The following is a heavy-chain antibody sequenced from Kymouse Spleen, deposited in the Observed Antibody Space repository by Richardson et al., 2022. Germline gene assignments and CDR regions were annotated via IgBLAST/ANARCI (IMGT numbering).Heavy chain of an antibody. D-gene: IGHD6-13*01. J-gene: IGHJ4*02. V-gene: IGHV4-59*01. CDR2: IYYSGST. CDR1: GGSISSYY. Sequence: QVQLQESGPGLVKPSETLSLTCTVSGGSISSYYWSWIRQPPGKGLEWIGYIYYSGSTNYNPSLKSRVTISVDTSKNQFSLKLSSVTAADTAVYYCATGYSSSRFDYWGQGTLVTVSS. CDR3: ATGYSSSRFDY.